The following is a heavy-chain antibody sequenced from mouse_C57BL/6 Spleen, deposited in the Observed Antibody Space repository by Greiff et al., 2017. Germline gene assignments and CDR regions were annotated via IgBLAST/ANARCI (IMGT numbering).Heavy chain of an antibody. J-gene: IGHJ4*01. CDR3: ARRGWDYAMDY. D-gene: IGHD3-3*01. V-gene: IGHV1-64*01. CDR1: GYTFTSYW. Sequence: QVQLQQPGAELVKPGASVKLSCKASGYTFTSYWMHWVKQRPGQGLEWLGMIHPNSGSTNYNAKFKSKATLTVDKSSSTAYMQLSSLTSEDSAVYYGARRGWDYAMDYWGQGTSVTVSS. CDR2: IHPNSGST.